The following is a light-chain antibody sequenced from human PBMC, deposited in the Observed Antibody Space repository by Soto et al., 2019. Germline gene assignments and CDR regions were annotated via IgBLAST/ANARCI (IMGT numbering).Light chain of an antibody. CDR1: RGDIGSYNY. Sequence: QPSLTQPPFVSSSPGHSITISCSGTRGDIGSYNYVAWYQQFPGKTPKILIYGVSNRPSGVSSRFSGSKSGNTASLTISGLQAEDEADYYCISYTGSSTSYVFGSGTKVTVL. CDR3: ISYTGSSTSYV. J-gene: IGLJ1*01. V-gene: IGLV2-14*01. CDR2: GVS.